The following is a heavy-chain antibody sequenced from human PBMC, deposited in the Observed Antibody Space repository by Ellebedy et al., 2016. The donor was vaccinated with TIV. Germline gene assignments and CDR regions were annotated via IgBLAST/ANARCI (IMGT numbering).Heavy chain of an antibody. CDR1: GYTFTDYA. CDR2: ISTYNGNT. J-gene: IGHJ5*01. V-gene: IGHV1-18*01. D-gene: IGHD4-23*01. Sequence: AASVKVSCKASGYTFTDYAINWVRQAPGQGLEWMGWISTYNGNTNYAQHLQGRVTMTTDTSTSTAYMELRSLRSDDPAVYYCARVPRGHDYGGENWFDPWGQGTLVTVSS. CDR3: ARVPRGHDYGGENWFDP.